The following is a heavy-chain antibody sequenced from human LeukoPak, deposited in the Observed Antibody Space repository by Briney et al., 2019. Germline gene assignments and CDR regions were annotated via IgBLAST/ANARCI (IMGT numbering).Heavy chain of an antibody. V-gene: IGHV1-8*03. D-gene: IGHD6-13*01. Sequence: ASVKVSCKASGYTFTTYDINWVRQATGQGLEWMGWMDPKSGNTAYAQNFQGRVTITRNTSITTAYMELTSLTSEDTAIYYCARSIGSSSSHWGQGTLVSVSS. CDR2: MDPKSGNT. CDR3: ARSIGSSSSH. CDR1: GYTFTTYD. J-gene: IGHJ4*02.